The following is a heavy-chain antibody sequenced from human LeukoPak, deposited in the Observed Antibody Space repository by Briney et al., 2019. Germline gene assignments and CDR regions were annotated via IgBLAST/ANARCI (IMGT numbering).Heavy chain of an antibody. V-gene: IGHV4-39*01. CDR3: ARQGYSSSWLHKKMNWFDP. D-gene: IGHD6-13*01. J-gene: IGHJ5*02. CDR1: GVSISSSNSY. Sequence: SETLSLTCTVSGVSISSSNSYWGWIRQPPGKGLEWIGSIYYSGNTYYNASLKSQVSFSIDTSKNQFSLRLTSVTAADTAVYYCARQGYSSSWLHKKMNWFDPWGQGTLVTVPS. CDR2: IYYSGNT.